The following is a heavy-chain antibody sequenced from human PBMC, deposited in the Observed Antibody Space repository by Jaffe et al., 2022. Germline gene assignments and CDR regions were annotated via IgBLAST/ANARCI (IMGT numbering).Heavy chain of an antibody. J-gene: IGHJ4*02. Sequence: EVQLVESGGGLVQPGGSLRLSCAASGFTVSSNYMSWVRQAPGKGLEWVSVIYSGGSTYYADSVKGRFTISRDNSKNTLYLQMNSLRAEDTAVYYCARGTDDYGDYAVDYWGQGTLVTVSS. CDR2: IYSGGST. CDR1: GFTVSSNY. CDR3: ARGTDDYGDYAVDY. V-gene: IGHV3-66*02. D-gene: IGHD4-17*01.